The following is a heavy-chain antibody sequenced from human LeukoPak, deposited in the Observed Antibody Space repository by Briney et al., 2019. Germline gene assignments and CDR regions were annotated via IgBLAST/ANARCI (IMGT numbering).Heavy chain of an antibody. J-gene: IGHJ4*02. CDR1: GGSISCSSYY. V-gene: IGHV4-39*01. D-gene: IGHD1-26*01. Sequence: SETLSLTCTVSGGSISCSSYYWGWIRQPPGKGLEWIGSIYYSGSTYYNPSLKSRVTISVDTSKNQFSLKLNSVTAADTAVYYCARLGGSYYADFDSWGQGALVTVSS. CDR3: ARLGGSYYADFDS. CDR2: IYYSGST.